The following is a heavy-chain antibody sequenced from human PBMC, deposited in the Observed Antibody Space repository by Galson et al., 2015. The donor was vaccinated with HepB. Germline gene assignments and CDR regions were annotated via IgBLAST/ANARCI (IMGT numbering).Heavy chain of an antibody. J-gene: IGHJ4*02. CDR1: GFTFSSYW. V-gene: IGHV3-7*03. CDR3: ASDPSMTAPGY. Sequence: SLRLSCAASGFTFSSYWMSWVRQAPGKGLEWVANIKQDGSEKYYVDSVKGRFTISRDNAKTSRYLQMNSLRAEDTAVYYCASDPSMTAPGYWGQGTLVTVSS. CDR2: IKQDGSEK. D-gene: IGHD2-21*02.